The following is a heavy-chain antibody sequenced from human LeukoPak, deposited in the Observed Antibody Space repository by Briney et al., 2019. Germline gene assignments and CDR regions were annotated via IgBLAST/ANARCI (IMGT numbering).Heavy chain of an antibody. Sequence: GASVKVSCKASGGTFSSYAISWVRQAPGQGLEWMGGIIPIFGTANYAQKFQGRVTITTDESTSTAYMELSSLRSEDTAVYYCARDCGYGGTYSPYDYYYMDVWGKGTTVTVSS. CDR3: ARDCGYGGTYSPYDYYYMDV. CDR2: IIPIFGTA. V-gene: IGHV1-69*05. D-gene: IGHD4-23*01. J-gene: IGHJ6*03. CDR1: GGTFSSYA.